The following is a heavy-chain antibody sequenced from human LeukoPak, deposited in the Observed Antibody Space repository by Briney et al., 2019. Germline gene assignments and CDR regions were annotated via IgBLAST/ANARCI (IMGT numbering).Heavy chain of an antibody. D-gene: IGHD2-21*01. V-gene: IGHV3-23*01. Sequence: GGSLRLSCAASGFTFSRSWMTWVRQAPGKGLEWVSAISDSGNTYHADSVKGRFTISRDSSKNTLFLQMNRLRPEDAAVYYCAKAPVTTCRGAYCYPFDYWGQGTLVTVSS. CDR1: GFTFSRSW. CDR2: ISDSGNT. CDR3: AKAPVTTCRGAYCYPFDY. J-gene: IGHJ4*02.